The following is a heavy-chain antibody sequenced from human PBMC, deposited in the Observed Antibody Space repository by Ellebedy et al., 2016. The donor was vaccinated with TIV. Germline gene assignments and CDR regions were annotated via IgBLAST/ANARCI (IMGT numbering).Heavy chain of an antibody. CDR2: INHSGST. CDR3: ARVRGVIINYYYYYMDV. CDR1: GGSFSGYY. D-gene: IGHD3-10*01. J-gene: IGHJ6*03. Sequence: SETLSLTCAVYGGSFSGYYWSWIRQPPGKGLEWIGEINHSGSTNYNPSLKSRVTISVDTSKNQFSLKLSSVTAADTAVYYCARVRGVIINYYYYYMDVWGKGTTVTVSS. V-gene: IGHV4-34*01.